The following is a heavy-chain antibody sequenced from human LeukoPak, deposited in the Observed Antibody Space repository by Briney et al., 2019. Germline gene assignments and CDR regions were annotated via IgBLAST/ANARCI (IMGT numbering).Heavy chain of an antibody. CDR2: ISHTGSDT. Sequence: GGSLRLACAASGFTFSSYAMSWVRQAPGKGLEWVSAISHTGSDTYYADSVKDRFSISRDNSKNTLYLQMNSLRAEDTALYYCAKRFYGSGSFYGDWGRGTLVTVSS. CDR1: GFTFSSYA. J-gene: IGHJ4*02. V-gene: IGHV3-23*01. D-gene: IGHD3-10*01. CDR3: AKRFYGSGSFYGD.